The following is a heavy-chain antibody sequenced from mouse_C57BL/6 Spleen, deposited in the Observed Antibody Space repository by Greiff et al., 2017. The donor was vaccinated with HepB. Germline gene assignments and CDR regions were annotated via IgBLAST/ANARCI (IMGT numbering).Heavy chain of an antibody. CDR3: ARRENYDRAWFAY. CDR1: GYTFTDYN. Sequence: EVQLQQSGPELVKPGASVKMSCKASGYTFTDYNMHWVKQSHGKSLEWIGYINPNNGGTSYNQKFKGKATLTVNKSSSTAYMELRSLTSEDSTVYYCARRENYDRAWFAYWGQGTLVTVSA. CDR2: INPNNGGT. V-gene: IGHV1-22*01. J-gene: IGHJ3*01. D-gene: IGHD2-4*01.